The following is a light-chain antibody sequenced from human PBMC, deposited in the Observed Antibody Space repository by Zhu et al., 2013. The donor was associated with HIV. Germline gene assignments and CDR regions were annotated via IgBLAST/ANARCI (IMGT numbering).Light chain of an antibody. CDR2: LGS. CDR3: MQGLQVPLT. V-gene: IGKV2-28*01. CDR1: QSLLHSNGFNY. J-gene: IGKJ4*01. Sequence: EIVMTQSPLSLPVTPGEPASISCRSSQSLLHSNGFNYLDWYLKKPGQSPQLLISLGSHRASGVPDRFSGSGSGTEYTLHISSVEAEDIGLYYCMQGLQVPLTFGGGTKVEIK.